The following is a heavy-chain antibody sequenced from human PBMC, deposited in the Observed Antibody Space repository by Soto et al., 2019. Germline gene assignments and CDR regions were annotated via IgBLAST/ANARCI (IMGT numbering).Heavy chain of an antibody. CDR2: IYYSGST. CDR3: ERLAGYCSTNGCHGDYAMDV. Sequence: PSETLSLTCTVSGVSVNSGNYYWGWIRQPPGKGLEWIGSIYYSGSTYYNPSLKSRVTISVDTSKNQFSLKLSSVTAADTAVYYCERLAGYCSTNGCHGDYAMDVWGQGTTVTVSS. V-gene: IGHV4-39*01. D-gene: IGHD2-2*01. CDR1: GVSVNSGNYY. J-gene: IGHJ6*02.